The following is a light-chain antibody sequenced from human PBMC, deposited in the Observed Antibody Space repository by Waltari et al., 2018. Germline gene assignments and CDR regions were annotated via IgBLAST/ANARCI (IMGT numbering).Light chain of an antibody. Sequence: IVLTHSPASLSLSPGDRATLSCSASQSVGRTLAWYQQRPGQAPRLLIYDASSRATGIPDRFSGSGSGTDFSLTISRLEPEDFAVYYCQKYGTRPATFGQGTKVEVK. J-gene: IGKJ1*01. CDR3: QKYGTRPAT. V-gene: IGKV3-20*01. CDR2: DAS. CDR1: QSVGRT.